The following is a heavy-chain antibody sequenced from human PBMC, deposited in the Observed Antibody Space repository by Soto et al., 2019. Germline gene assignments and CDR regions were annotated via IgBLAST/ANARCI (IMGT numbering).Heavy chain of an antibody. Sequence: GASVKVSCKASGYTFTSYVISWVRQAPGQGLEWMGWISAYNGNTNYAQKLQGRVTMTTDTSTSTAYMELRSLRSDDTAVYYCARVKLRPTRLKTQIAVAGIDYWGQGTLVTVSS. V-gene: IGHV1-18*01. CDR1: GYTFTSYV. CDR2: ISAYNGNT. CDR3: ARVKLRPTRLKTQIAVAGIDY. J-gene: IGHJ4*02. D-gene: IGHD6-19*01.